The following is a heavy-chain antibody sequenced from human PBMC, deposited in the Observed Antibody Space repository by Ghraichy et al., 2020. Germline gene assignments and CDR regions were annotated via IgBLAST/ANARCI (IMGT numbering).Heavy chain of an antibody. V-gene: IGHV3-23*01. Sequence: GGSLRLSCAASGFTFSSYAMSWVRQAPGKGLEWVSAISGSGGSTYYADSVKGRFTISRDNSKNTLYLQMNSLRAEDTAVYYCAKGGSGIAAAGPTSDYWGQGTLVTVSS. J-gene: IGHJ4*02. CDR3: AKGGSGIAAAGPTSDY. CDR2: ISGSGGST. D-gene: IGHD6-13*01. CDR1: GFTFSSYA.